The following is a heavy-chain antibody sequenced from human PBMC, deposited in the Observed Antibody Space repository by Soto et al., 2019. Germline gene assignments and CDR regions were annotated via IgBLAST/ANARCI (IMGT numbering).Heavy chain of an antibody. CDR1: GDSMGTYY. CDR3: VRSYTYGAQRFDY. D-gene: IGHD3-10*01. J-gene: IGHJ4*01. V-gene: IGHV4-59*01. CDR2: IYDSGST. Sequence: PSETLSLTCSVSGDSMGTYYWTRIRQPPGKGLEWIGYIYDSGSTNYNSSLKSRVTISLDTSKNQFSLKLSSVTAADTAMYYCVRSYTYGAQRFDYWGHGTLVTVSS.